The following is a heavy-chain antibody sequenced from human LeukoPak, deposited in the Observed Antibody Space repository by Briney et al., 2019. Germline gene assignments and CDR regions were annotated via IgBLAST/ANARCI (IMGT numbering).Heavy chain of an antibody. V-gene: IGHV4-59*01. D-gene: IGHD1-26*01. CDR2: IYYSGST. J-gene: IGHJ6*02. CDR1: GGSISSYY. CDR3: ARKRSGKNYGMDV. Sequence: SETLSLTCTVSGGSISSYYWSWIRQPPGKGLEWIGYIYYSGSTNYNPSPKSRVTISVDTSKNQFSLKLSSVTAADTAVYYCARKRSGKNYGMDVWGQGTTVTVSS.